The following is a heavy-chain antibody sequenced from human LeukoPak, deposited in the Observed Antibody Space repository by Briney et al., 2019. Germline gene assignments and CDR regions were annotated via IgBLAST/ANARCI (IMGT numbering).Heavy chain of an antibody. CDR2: ISGSGGST. V-gene: IGHV3-23*01. J-gene: IGHJ4*02. Sequence: GGSLRLSCAASGFTFSSYWMHWVRQAPGKGLEWVSAISGSGGSTYYADSVKGRFTISRDNSKNTLYLQMNSLRAEDTAVYYCAKDRMNEITMIVVVMGYFDYWGQGTLVTVSS. D-gene: IGHD3-22*01. CDR1: GFTFSSYW. CDR3: AKDRMNEITMIVVVMGYFDY.